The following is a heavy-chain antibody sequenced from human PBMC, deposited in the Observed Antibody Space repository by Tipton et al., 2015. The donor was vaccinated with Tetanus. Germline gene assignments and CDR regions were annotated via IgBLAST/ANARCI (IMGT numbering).Heavy chain of an antibody. J-gene: IGHJ4*02. CDR1: GFTFSAFG. V-gene: IGHV3-23*01. CDR3: VKHLIPGRAYFDS. CDR2: LSGSEKDP. D-gene: IGHD2-2*01. Sequence: SGFTFSAFGMHWVRQAPGKGLEWVSSLSGSEKDPYNKDSVKGRFTVSRDDSKNTLYLQLSSLRVEDTAVYYCVKHLIPGRAYFDSWGLGTLVTVSS.